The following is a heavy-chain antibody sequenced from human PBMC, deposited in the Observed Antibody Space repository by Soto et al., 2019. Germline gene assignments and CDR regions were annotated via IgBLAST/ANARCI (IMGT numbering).Heavy chain of an antibody. CDR1: GFTFASHW. CDR2: IKQDGYEK. CDR3: ARLYDELRSVFCDS. Sequence: EVQLVESGGGMVQPGGSLRLSCAGSGFTFASHWMSWVRQAPGKGLEWVATIKQDGYEKNYVDSVKGRFTISRDNSKNSLYLQMNSLRPEDTAVYFCARLYDELRSVFCDSWGQGTLVTVSS. J-gene: IGHJ4*02. V-gene: IGHV3-7*05. D-gene: IGHD2-8*01.